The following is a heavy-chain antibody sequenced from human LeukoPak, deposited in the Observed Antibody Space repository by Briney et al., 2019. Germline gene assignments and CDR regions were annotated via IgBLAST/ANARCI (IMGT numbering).Heavy chain of an antibody. CDR3: ARVYYGSGSLYYYYYYMDV. CDR1: GFTFSSYG. D-gene: IGHD3-10*01. V-gene: IGHV3-30*03. CDR2: ISYDVGKK. J-gene: IGHJ6*03. Sequence: GGSLRLSCAASGFTFSSYGMHWVRQAPGKGLEWVAVISYDVGKKYYADSVKGRFTISRDNSKNTLNLQMNSLRAEDTAVYYCARVYYGSGSLYYYYYYMDVWGKGTTVTISS.